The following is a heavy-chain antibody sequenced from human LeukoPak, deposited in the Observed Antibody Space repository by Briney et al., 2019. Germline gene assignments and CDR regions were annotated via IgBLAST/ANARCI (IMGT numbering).Heavy chain of an antibody. V-gene: IGHV3-21*01. CDR3: ARDRRSSSWYPYYFDY. Sequence: GGSLRLSCAASGFTFSSYSMNWVRQAPGKGLEWVSSISSSSSYIYYADSVKGRFTISRDNAKNSLYLQMNSLRAEDTAVYYCARDRRSSSWYPYYFDYWGQGTLVTVSS. D-gene: IGHD6-13*01. J-gene: IGHJ4*02. CDR1: GFTFSSYS. CDR2: ISSSSSYI.